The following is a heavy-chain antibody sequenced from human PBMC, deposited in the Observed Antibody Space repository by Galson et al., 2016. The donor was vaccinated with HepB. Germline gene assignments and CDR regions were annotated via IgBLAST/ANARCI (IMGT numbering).Heavy chain of an antibody. CDR3: ARSVYCSRTSCPNYMDV. Sequence: SVKVSCKASGYTFTSYYMHWVRQAPGQGLEWMGIINPSGGSTSYAQKFQGRVTMTRDTSTSTVYMELSSLRSEDTAVYYCARSVYCSRTSCPNYMDVWGQGTTVTVSS. J-gene: IGHJ6*03. V-gene: IGHV1-46*01. CDR2: INPSGGST. D-gene: IGHD2-2*01. CDR1: GYTFTSYY.